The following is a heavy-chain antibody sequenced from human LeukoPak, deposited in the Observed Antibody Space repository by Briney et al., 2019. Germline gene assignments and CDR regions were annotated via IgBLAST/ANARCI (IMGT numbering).Heavy chain of an antibody. CDR1: GGSISSGGYY. Sequence: SQTLSLTCTVSGGSISSGGYYWSWIRQPAGKGLEWIGRIYTSGSTNYNPSLKSRVTISVDTSKNQFSLKLSSVTAADTAVYYCASRGHYYDSSGYFDDAFDIWGQGTMVTVSS. J-gene: IGHJ3*02. V-gene: IGHV4-61*02. CDR3: ASRGHYYDSSGYFDDAFDI. D-gene: IGHD3-22*01. CDR2: IYTSGST.